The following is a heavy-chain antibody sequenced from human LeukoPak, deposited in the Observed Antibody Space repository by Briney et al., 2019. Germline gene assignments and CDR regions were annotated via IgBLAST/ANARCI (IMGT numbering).Heavy chain of an antibody. CDR3: AKKVIAAAGVWFDP. CDR2: IIPIFGTA. V-gene: IGHV1-69*05. D-gene: IGHD6-13*01. J-gene: IGHJ5*02. Sequence: SVKVSCKASGGTFSSYAISWVRQAPGQGPEWMGGIIPIFGTANYAQKFQGRVTITTDESTSTAYMELSSLRSEDTAVYYCAKKVIAAAGVWFDPWGQGTLVTVSS. CDR1: GGTFSSYA.